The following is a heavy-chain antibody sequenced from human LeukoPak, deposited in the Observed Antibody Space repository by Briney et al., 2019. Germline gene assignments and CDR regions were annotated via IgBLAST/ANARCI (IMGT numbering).Heavy chain of an antibody. CDR3: ASPRGHIVPEDDFYYFDY. V-gene: IGHV1-69*05. CDR1: VGTFSSYA. D-gene: IGHD5-18*01. CDR2: IIPIFGTA. Sequence: ASVKVSCKASVGTFSSYAISWVRQAPGQGLEWMGGIIPIFGTANYAQKFQGRVTITTDESTSTAYMELSSLRSEDTAVYYCASPRGHIVPEDDFYYFDYWGQGTLVTVSS. J-gene: IGHJ4*02.